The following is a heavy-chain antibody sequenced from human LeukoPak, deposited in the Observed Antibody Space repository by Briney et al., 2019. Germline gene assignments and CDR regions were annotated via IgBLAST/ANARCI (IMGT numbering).Heavy chain of an antibody. V-gene: IGHV3-74*01. J-gene: IGHJ2*01. CDR1: GCTLSTYW. D-gene: IGHD1-14*01. Sequence: GGSLRLSCAASGCTLSTYWMHWVRQTRGKGLVWGSSIRNDGSTTNYADSVKGGFTISRDNAKNSLYLQMNSLRAEDTAVYYCVRLYKIEGADLWGRGTLVTVSS. CDR2: IRNDGSTT. CDR3: VRLYKIEGADL.